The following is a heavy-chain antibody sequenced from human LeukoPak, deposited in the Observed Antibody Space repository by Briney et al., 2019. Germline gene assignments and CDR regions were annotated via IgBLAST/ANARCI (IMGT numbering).Heavy chain of an antibody. CDR3: ARVRNGYSSGLDV. V-gene: IGHV3-74*03. Sequence: GGSLRLSCAASKFTFGSFWMNWLRPVPGKGLLWVSRINPGGSDTAYADSVKGRFTVSRDNARNTLYLEMRSLSVQDSGLYYCARVRNGYSSGLDVWGPGTWVTVSS. CDR1: KFTFGSFW. J-gene: IGHJ6*02. D-gene: IGHD2-15*01. CDR2: INPGGSDT.